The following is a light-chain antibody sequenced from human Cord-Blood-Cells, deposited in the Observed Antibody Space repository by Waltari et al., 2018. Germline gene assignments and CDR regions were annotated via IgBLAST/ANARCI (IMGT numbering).Light chain of an antibody. CDR2: DVS. V-gene: IGLV2-14*01. Sequence: QSALTQPASVSGSPGQSITISCTGTSSDVGGYNYVSWYQQHPGKAPTLMINDVSKRPAGVSNRFSGSKSGNTASLTISGLQAEDEADYYCSSYTSSSTLVFGGGTKLTVL. CDR1: SSDVGGYNY. CDR3: SSYTSSSTLV. J-gene: IGLJ3*02.